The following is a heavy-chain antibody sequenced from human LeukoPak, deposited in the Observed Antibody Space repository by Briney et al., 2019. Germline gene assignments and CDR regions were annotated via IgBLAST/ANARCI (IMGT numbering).Heavy chain of an antibody. V-gene: IGHV4-34*01. J-gene: IGHJ4*02. Sequence: SETLSLTCAVYGGSFSGYYWSWLRQPPGKGLEWIGEINHSGSTNYNPSLKSRVTISVDTSKNQFSLKLSSVTAADTAVYYCARGRPVDSSGSHLGYWGQGTLVTVSS. CDR2: INHSGST. CDR3: ARGRPVDSSGSHLGY. D-gene: IGHD3-22*01. CDR1: GGSFSGYY.